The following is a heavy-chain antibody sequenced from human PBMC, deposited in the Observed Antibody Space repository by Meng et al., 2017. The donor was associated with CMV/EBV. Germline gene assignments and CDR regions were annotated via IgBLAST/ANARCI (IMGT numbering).Heavy chain of an antibody. Sequence: SCKASGGTFSSYAISWVRQAPGQGLEWMGGIIPILGIANYAQKFQGRVTITTDESTSTAYMELSSLRSEDTAVYYCAREGAAASFDYWGQGTLVTVSS. V-gene: IGHV1-69*05. CDR3: AREGAAASFDY. CDR1: GGTFSSYA. CDR2: IIPILGIA. J-gene: IGHJ4*02. D-gene: IGHD6-13*01.